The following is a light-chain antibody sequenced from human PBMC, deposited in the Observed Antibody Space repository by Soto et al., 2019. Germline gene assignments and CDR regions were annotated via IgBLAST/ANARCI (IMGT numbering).Light chain of an antibody. CDR1: SSDVAYYNL. V-gene: IGLV2-23*02. J-gene: IGLJ1*01. CDR3: CSYAGSNTYV. Sequence: QSALTQPASVSGSPGQSVTISCTGTSSDVAYYNLVSWYQQHPGKAPKLIIYEVAKRPSGVSSRFAGSKSGNTASLTISGLQAEDEADYFCCSYAGSNTYVFGTGTKATVL. CDR2: EVA.